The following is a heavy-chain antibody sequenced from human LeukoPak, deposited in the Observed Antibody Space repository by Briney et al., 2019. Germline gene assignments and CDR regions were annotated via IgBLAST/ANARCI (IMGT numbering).Heavy chain of an antibody. CDR3: AREDPSGLDVFDL. D-gene: IGHD5-12*01. Sequence: ASVTVSCKVSGHPLRELSIHWVRQAPGKGLEWRGGFDPEQGETISAQKFQDRVTMTEDISTDTSYLHLNTLKSEDTAVYYCAREDPSGLDVFDLWGQGTLLIVS. CDR2: FDPEQGET. J-gene: IGHJ3*01. V-gene: IGHV1-24*01. CDR1: GHPLRELS.